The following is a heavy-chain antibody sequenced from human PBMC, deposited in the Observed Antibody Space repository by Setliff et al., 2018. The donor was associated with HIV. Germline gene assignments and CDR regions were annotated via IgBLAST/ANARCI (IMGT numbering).Heavy chain of an antibody. CDR2: IAGTSAST. D-gene: IGHD1-26*01. Sequence: GGSLRLSCAVAGFSFSNYAMTWVRQAPGKGLEWVSAIAGTSASTYYADSVKGRFTISRDSSKSMLYLQMNSLRVEDAAIYYCAKPLTQWGVSPYHYAFGVWGQGTTVTVSS. V-gene: IGHV3-23*01. CDR3: AKPLTQWGVSPYHYAFGV. CDR1: GFSFSNYA. J-gene: IGHJ6*02.